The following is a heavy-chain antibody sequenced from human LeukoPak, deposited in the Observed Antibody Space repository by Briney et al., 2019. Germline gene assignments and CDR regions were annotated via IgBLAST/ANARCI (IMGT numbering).Heavy chain of an antibody. CDR1: GFTVGNNY. CDR2: ISGSGGST. J-gene: IGHJ4*02. CDR3: AKLLYYYDSSQPY. Sequence: GGSLRLSCAASGFTVGNNYMAWVRQVPGKGLEWVSAISGSGGSTYYADSVKGRFTISRDNSKNTLYLQMNSLRAEDTAVYYCAKLLYYYDSSQPYWGQGTLVTVSS. D-gene: IGHD3-22*01. V-gene: IGHV3-23*01.